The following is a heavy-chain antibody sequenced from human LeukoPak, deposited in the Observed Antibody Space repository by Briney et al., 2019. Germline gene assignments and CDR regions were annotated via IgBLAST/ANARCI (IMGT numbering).Heavy chain of an antibody. CDR1: GGSFFGYH. J-gene: IGHJ4*02. CDR2: INHRGIT. D-gene: IGHD4-23*01. V-gene: IGHV4-34*01. CDR3: ARDPTTVITTPYYFDD. Sequence: SETLSLTCAVSGGSFFGYHWNWIRQVPGKGLEWIGDINHRGITNYNPSLKSRVTISVDTSKNQFSLRLRSVTAADTAVYYCARDPTTVITTPYYFDDWGQGTLVTVSS.